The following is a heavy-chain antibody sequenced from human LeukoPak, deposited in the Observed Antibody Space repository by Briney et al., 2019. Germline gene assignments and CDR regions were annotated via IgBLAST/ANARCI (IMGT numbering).Heavy chain of an antibody. D-gene: IGHD4-17*01. CDR2: ISGSGGST. Sequence: TGGCLRLSCAASGFTFSSYAMSWVRQAPGKGLEWVSAISGSGGSTDYADSVKGRFTISRDNSKNTLYLQMNSLRAEDTAVYYCAKGGGDYVYYYYYMDVWGKGTTVTVSS. J-gene: IGHJ6*03. CDR3: AKGGGDYVYYYYYMDV. CDR1: GFTFSSYA. V-gene: IGHV3-23*01.